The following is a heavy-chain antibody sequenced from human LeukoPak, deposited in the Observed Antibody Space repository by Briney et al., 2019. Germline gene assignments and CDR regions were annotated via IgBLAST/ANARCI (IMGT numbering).Heavy chain of an antibody. V-gene: IGHV4-59*08. CDR1: GVSLNNYY. CDR3: ARGRRYYDSSGRYFDF. D-gene: IGHD3-22*01. J-gene: IGHJ4*02. CDR2: IFYTGST. Sequence: SETLSLTCTVSGVSLNNYYWSWIRQPPGKGLECMGYIFYTGSTNYNPSLKSRVTISVDKSKNQFSLRLSSVTAADTAVYYCARGRRYYDSSGRYFDFWGQGTLVTVSS.